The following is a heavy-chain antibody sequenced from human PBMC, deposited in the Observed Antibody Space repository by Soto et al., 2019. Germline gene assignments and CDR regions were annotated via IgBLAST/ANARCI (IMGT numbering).Heavy chain of an antibody. V-gene: IGHV3-64D*06. D-gene: IGHD4-17*01. CDR3: VHPRSTVQIPPT. CDR2: ISSNGDST. CDR1: GFTFSMFS. Sequence: GGSLRLSCSASGFTFSMFSMHWVRQAPGKGLEYVSGISSNGDSTYYADSVKGRFTISRDNSKNTLYLQMSSLRAVDTAVYYCVHPRSTVQIPPTWGQG. J-gene: IGHJ5*02.